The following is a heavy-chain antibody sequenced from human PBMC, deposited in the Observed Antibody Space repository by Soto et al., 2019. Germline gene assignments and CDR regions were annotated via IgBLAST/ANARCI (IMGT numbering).Heavy chain of an antibody. CDR1: GGSINSGGYY. CDR3: ATGAAWIQLFAY. J-gene: IGHJ4*02. CDR2: VYYTGTT. D-gene: IGHD5-18*01. Sequence: QVQLQESGPGLVKPSQTLSLTCTVSGGSINSGGYYWSWIRQHPGKGLEWIGYVYYTGTTYYNPSLESRVTISVDTSKNHFSLNLSSVTDADTAVYYCATGAAWIQLFAYWGQGTLVTVSS. V-gene: IGHV4-31*03.